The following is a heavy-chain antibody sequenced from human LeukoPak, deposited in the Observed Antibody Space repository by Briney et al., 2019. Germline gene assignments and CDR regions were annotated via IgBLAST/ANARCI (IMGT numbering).Heavy chain of an antibody. CDR3: ARDGPLYYYDSSGYYSY. J-gene: IGHJ4*02. D-gene: IGHD3-22*01. CDR2: ISSSSSYI. CDR1: GFTFSSYS. V-gene: IGHV3-21*01. Sequence: GGSLRLSCAASGFTFSSYSMNWVRQAPGKGLEWVSSISSSSSYIYYADSVKGRFTISRDNAKNSLYLQMNSLRAEDTAVYYCARDGPLYYYDSSGYYSYWGQGTLVTVSS.